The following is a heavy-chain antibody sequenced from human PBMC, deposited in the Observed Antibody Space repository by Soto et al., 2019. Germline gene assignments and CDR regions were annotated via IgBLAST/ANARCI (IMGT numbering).Heavy chain of an antibody. D-gene: IGHD3-22*01. CDR3: ARDYYNSSGYYFHAFDI. CDR2: ISNGGSSK. CDR1: GFTFSSYA. J-gene: IGHJ3*02. V-gene: IGHV3-30*04. Sequence: LRLSCAASGFTFSSYAMHWVRQAPGKGLEWMAVISNGGSSKYYADSVKGRFTISSDTAKKTLFLQMNSLRAEDTAVYYCARDYYNSSGYYFHAFDIWARGTMVTVSS.